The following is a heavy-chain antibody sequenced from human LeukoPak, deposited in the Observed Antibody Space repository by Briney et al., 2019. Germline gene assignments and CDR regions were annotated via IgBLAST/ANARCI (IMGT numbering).Heavy chain of an antibody. D-gene: IGHD6-13*01. Sequence: PGGSLRLSCAASGFTVSSNYMSWVRQAPGKGLEWVSVIYSGGSTYYADSVKGRFTISRDNSKNTLYLQMNSLRAEDTAVYYCARTRSSSWYERAGDYWGQGTLVTVSS. CDR2: IYSGGST. V-gene: IGHV3-66*01. J-gene: IGHJ4*02. CDR3: ARTRSSSWYERAGDY. CDR1: GFTVSSNY.